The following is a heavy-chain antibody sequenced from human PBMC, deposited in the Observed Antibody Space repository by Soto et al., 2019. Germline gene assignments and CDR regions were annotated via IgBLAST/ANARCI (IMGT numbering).Heavy chain of an antibody. V-gene: IGHV2-5*02. Sequence: KESGPTLVKPTQTLTLTCTFSGFSLSTSGVGVGWIRQPPGKALEWVTLIYWDDDKRYSPSLKSRITITKETSKSQVVLTMSNMDPVDTGTYYCARHIPSGYNDAFDIWGQGTMVTVSS. CDR2: IYWDDDK. CDR3: ARHIPSGYNDAFDI. CDR1: GFSLSTSGVG. D-gene: IGHD3-9*01. J-gene: IGHJ3*02.